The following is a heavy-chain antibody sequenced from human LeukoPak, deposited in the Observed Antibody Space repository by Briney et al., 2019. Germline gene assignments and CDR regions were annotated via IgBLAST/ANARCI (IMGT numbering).Heavy chain of an antibody. CDR1: GGSFSGYY. J-gene: IGHJ5*02. CDR3: ARVKPEFVLLWFGELFRTTDGRRFDP. V-gene: IGHV4-34*01. Sequence: SETLSLTCAVYGGSFSGYYWSWIRQPPGKGLEWIGEINHSGSTNYNPSLKSRVTISVDTSKNQFSLKLSSVTAADTAVYYCARVKPEFVLLWFGELFRTTDGRRFDPWGQGTLVTVSS. D-gene: IGHD3-10*01. CDR2: INHSGST.